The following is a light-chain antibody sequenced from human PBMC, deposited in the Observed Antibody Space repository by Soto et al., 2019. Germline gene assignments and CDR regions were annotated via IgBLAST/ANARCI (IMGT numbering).Light chain of an antibody. Sequence: QSALTQPASVSGSPGQSITIPCTGTASDVGSYKLVSWYQHHPGKAPKLMIYDDTLRPSGLSNRFSGSRSGNTASLTISGLQAEDEADYYCCSYADGRYVFGTGTQLTVL. CDR1: ASDVGSYKL. CDR2: DDT. V-gene: IGLV2-23*01. CDR3: CSYADGRYV. J-gene: IGLJ1*01.